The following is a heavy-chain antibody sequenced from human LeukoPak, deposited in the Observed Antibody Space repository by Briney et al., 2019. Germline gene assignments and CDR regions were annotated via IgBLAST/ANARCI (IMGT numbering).Heavy chain of an antibody. CDR2: INSDGSST. J-gene: IGHJ4*02. V-gene: IGHV3-74*01. D-gene: IGHD3-22*01. CDR3: ARGPYYYDSSGYRFDY. CDR1: GFTFSSYW. Sequence: GGSLRLSCAASGFTFSSYWMHWVRHAPGKGLVWVSRINSDGSSTSYADSVKGRFTISRDNAKNTLYLQMNSLRAEDTAVYYCARGPYYYDSSGYRFDYWGQGTLVTVSS.